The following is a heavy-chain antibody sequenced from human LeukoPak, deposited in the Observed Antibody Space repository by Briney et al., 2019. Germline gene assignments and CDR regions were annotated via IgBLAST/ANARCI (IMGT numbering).Heavy chain of an antibody. CDR3: ARDVYCSGGSCLHYFDY. J-gene: IGHJ4*02. D-gene: IGHD2-15*01. CDR2: ISSSSSYI. CDR1: GFTFSSYS. V-gene: IGHV3-21*01. Sequence: GGPLRLSCAASGFTFSSYSMNWVRQAPGKGLEWVSSISSSSSYIYYADSVKGRFTISRDNAKNSLYLQMNSLRAEDTAVYYCARDVYCSGGSCLHYFDYWGQGTLVTVSS.